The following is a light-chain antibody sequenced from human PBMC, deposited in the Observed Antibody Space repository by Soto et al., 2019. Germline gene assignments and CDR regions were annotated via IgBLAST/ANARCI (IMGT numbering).Light chain of an antibody. CDR3: QQYNNYPWT. J-gene: IGKJ1*01. CDR1: QSISSW. CDR2: KAS. Sequence: DIQMTQSPSTLSASVGDRVTITCRASQSISSWLAWYQQKPGKAPKLLIYKASSLESGVPSRFSGSGSGTELTLTISSLQSDDVATYYCQQYNNYPWTFGQGTKVEIK. V-gene: IGKV1-5*03.